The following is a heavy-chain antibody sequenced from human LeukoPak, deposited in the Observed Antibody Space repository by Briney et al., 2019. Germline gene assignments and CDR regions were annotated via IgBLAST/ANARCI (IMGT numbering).Heavy chain of an antibody. V-gene: IGHV1-18*01. Sequence: ASVKVSCKASGYTFTSYGISWVRQAPGQGLEWMGWISAYNGNTNYAQKLQGRVTMTTDTSTSTAYMELRSLKSDDTAVYYCARDRSTVTLGDYWGQGTLVTVSS. CDR3: ARDRSTVTLGDY. J-gene: IGHJ4*02. CDR2: ISAYNGNT. CDR1: GYTFTSYG. D-gene: IGHD4-17*01.